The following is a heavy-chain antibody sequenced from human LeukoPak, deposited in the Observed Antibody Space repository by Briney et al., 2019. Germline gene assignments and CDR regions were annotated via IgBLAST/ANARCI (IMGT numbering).Heavy chain of an antibody. D-gene: IGHD3-22*01. J-gene: IGHJ4*02. V-gene: IGHV3-23*01. CDR1: GFTFSSYA. Sequence: GGSLRLSCAASGFTFSSYAMGWVRQAPGKGLEWVSAISGSGGSTYYADSVKGRFTISRDNAKNTLYLQMNSLRAEDTAVYYCARAYYDSSGRYFDYWGQGTLVTVSS. CDR3: ARAYYDSSGRYFDY. CDR2: ISGSGGST.